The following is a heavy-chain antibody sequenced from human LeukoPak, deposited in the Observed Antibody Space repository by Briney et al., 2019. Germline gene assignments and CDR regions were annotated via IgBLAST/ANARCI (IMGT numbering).Heavy chain of an antibody. D-gene: IGHD3-22*01. CDR1: GGSISSYY. J-gene: IGHJ3*02. CDR2: IYTSGST. Sequence: SETLSLTCTVSGGSISSYYWSWIRQPAGKGLEWIGRIYTSGSTNYNPSLKSRVTISVDTSKNQFSLKLSSVTAADTAVYYCARGFHYYDSSGYYGAYAFDIWGQGTMVTVSS. V-gene: IGHV4-4*07. CDR3: ARGFHYYDSSGYYGAYAFDI.